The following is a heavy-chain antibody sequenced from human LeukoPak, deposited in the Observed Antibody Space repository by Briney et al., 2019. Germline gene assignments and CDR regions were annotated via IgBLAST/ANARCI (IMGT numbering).Heavy chain of an antibody. V-gene: IGHV4-39*01. Sequence: SETLSLTCTVSGGSINSSSYYWGWIHQPPGKGLEWIGTIYYTGNTYYNPSLKSRVTISVDTSKNQFSLNLRTVTAADTAVYYCARLRIAAGDIFDYWGQGTLVTVSS. CDR2: IYYTGNT. CDR3: ARLRIAAGDIFDY. J-gene: IGHJ4*02. CDR1: GGSINSSSYY. D-gene: IGHD6-13*01.